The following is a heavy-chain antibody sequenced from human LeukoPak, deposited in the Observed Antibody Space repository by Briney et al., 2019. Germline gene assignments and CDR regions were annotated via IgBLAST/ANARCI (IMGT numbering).Heavy chain of an antibody. CDR2: FDPEKGET. Sequence: ASVKVSCKVSGYTLTELAMHWVRQAPGKGLEWIGDFDPEKGETIYTQQLQGRLTMTEDTSTDTAYMELRSLTSEDTAVYYCATPLGPLGLIPYYFDYWEQGTLVTVSS. V-gene: IGHV1-24*01. J-gene: IGHJ4*02. CDR3: ATPLGPLGLIPYYFDY. CDR1: GYTLTELA. D-gene: IGHD2-21*01.